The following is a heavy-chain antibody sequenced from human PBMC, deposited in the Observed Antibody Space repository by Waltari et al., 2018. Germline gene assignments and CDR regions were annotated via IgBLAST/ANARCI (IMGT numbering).Heavy chain of an antibody. J-gene: IGHJ5*01. D-gene: IGHD5-18*01. CDR2: INPNSGGT. V-gene: IGHV1-2*02. Sequence: QVQLVQSGAEVKKPGASVKVSCKASGYTFTGYYINWVRQAPGQGLEWMGWINPNSGGTNYAQKLQGRVTMTRDTSINTAYMELSRLTSDDTAVYYCVRDPDTVMVSLFDSWGQGTLVTVSS. CDR1: GYTFTGYY. CDR3: VRDPDTVMVSLFDS.